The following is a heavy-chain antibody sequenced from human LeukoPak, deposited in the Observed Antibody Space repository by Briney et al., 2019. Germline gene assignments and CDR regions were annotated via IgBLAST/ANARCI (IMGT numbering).Heavy chain of an antibody. V-gene: IGHV4-34*01. CDR1: GGSFSGYY. D-gene: IGHD3-22*01. Sequence: SETLSLTCAVYGGSFSGYYWSWIRQPPGKGLEWIGEINHSGSTNYNPSLKSRVTISVDTSKKQFSLKLSSVTAADTAVYYCARIAGWYYYDSSGYRYYYYMDVWGKGTTVTVSS. J-gene: IGHJ6*03. CDR2: INHSGST. CDR3: ARIAGWYYYDSSGYRYYYYMDV.